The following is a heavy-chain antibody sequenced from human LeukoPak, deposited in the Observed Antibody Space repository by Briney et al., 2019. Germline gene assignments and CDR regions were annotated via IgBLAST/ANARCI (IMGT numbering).Heavy chain of an antibody. J-gene: IGHJ4*02. V-gene: IGHV3-23*01. CDR1: RFTLSSYA. CDR2: ISGSGGTT. D-gene: IGHD3-10*01. CDR3: AKDRAGTSGTRRGIDY. Sequence: GGSLRLSCAASRFTLSSYAMSWVRQAPGKGLEWVSAISGSGGTTYYAESVKGRFTISRDSYKNTLYLQMNSLRADDTAVYYCAKDRAGTSGTRRGIDYWGQGTLVTVSS.